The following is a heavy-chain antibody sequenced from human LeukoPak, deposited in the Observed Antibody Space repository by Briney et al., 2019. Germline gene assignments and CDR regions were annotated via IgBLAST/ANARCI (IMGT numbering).Heavy chain of an antibody. J-gene: IGHJ5*02. D-gene: IGHD2-2*02. CDR2: ISAYNGNT. CDR3: ARDLIVVVPAAIGGNWFDP. Sequence: ASAKVSCKASGYTFTSYGISWVRQAPGQGLEWMGWISAYNGNTNYAQKLQGRVTMTTDTSTSTAYMELRSLRSDDTAVYYCARDLIVVVPAAIGGNWFDPWGQGTLVTVSS. CDR1: GYTFTSYG. V-gene: IGHV1-18*01.